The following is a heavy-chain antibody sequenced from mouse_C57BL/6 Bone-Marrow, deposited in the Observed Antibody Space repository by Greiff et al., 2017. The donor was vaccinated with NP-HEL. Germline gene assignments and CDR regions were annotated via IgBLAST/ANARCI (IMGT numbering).Heavy chain of an antibody. D-gene: IGHD1-1*01. V-gene: IGHV1-59*01. CDR2: IDPSDSYT. CDR1: GYTFTSYW. CDR3: ARGANYYYGSSYYFDY. J-gene: IGHJ2*01. Sequence: QVQLKQPGAELVRPGTSVKLSCKASGYTFTSYWMHWVKQRPGQGLEWIGVIDPSDSYTNYNQKFKGKATLTVDTSSSTAYMQLSSLTSEDSAVYYCARGANYYYGSSYYFDYWGQGTTLTVAS.